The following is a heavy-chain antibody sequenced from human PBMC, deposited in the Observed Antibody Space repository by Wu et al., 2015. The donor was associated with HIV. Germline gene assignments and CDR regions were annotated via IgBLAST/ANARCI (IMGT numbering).Heavy chain of an antibody. CDR1: GYIITGYY. Sequence: QVQLVQSGSEVKKPGASVNVSCKASGYIITGYYMHWVRQAPGQGLEWMGWINPNSGGTNYAQKFQGRVTLTRDTSISTAYMELSRLKSDDTAVYYCASYGPGLNWFGPWGQGTLVTVSP. V-gene: IGHV1-2*02. CDR2: INPNSGGT. J-gene: IGHJ5*02. CDR3: ASYGPGLNWFGP. D-gene: IGHD3-10*01.